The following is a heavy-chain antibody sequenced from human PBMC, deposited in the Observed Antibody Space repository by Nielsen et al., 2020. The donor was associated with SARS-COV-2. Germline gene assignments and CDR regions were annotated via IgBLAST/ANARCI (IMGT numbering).Heavy chain of an antibody. Sequence: GGSLRLSCEASGFTFSNYALHWVRQAPGKGLEWVGLMWSDGIATSYADSVKGRFTISRDNAKNTLYLQMNSLRAEDTAVYYCASASAHVWGQGTMVTVSS. D-gene: IGHD3-16*01. V-gene: IGHV3-33*03. J-gene: IGHJ3*01. CDR3: ASASAHV. CDR1: GFTFSNYA. CDR2: MWSDGIAT.